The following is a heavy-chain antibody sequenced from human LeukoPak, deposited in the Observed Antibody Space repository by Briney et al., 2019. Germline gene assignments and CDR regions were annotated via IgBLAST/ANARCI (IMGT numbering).Heavy chain of an antibody. V-gene: IGHV4-34*01. CDR3: AGGPDNWRRYYYYMDV. CDR2: INHSGST. CDR1: GGSFSGYY. J-gene: IGHJ6*03. D-gene: IGHD1-20*01. Sequence: SETLSLTCAVYGGSFSGYYWSWIRQPPGKGLEWIGEINHSGSTNYNPSLKSRVTISVDTSKNQFSLKLSSVTAADTAVYYCAGGPDNWRRYYYYMDVWGKGTTVTVSS.